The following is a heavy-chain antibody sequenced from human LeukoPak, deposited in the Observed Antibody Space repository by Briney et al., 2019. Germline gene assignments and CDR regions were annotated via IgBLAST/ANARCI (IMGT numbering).Heavy chain of an antibody. J-gene: IGHJ4*02. V-gene: IGHV1-8*02. CDR2: MNPNSGNT. D-gene: IGHD1-26*01. CDR1: GGTFSSYA. CDR3: ARGQMGSGSYYFDY. Sequence: WASVKVSCKASGGTFSSYAINWVRQATGQGLEWMGWMNPNSGNTGYAQKFQGRVTMTRNTSISTAYMELSSLRSEDTAVYYCARGQMGSGSYYFDYWGQGTLVTVSS.